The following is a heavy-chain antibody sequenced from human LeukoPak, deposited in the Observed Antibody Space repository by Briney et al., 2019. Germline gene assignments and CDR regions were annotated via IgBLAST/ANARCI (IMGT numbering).Heavy chain of an antibody. CDR1: GFTFSSYS. CDR2: ISSSSSYI. D-gene: IGHD5-24*01. CDR3: ARELWDGYTLDY. V-gene: IGHV3-21*01. Sequence: GGSLRLSCAASGFTFSSYSMTWVRQAPGKGLEWVSSISSSSSYIYYADSVKGRFTISRDNAKNSLYLQMNSLRAEDTAVYYCARELWDGYTLDYWGQGTLVTVSS. J-gene: IGHJ4*02.